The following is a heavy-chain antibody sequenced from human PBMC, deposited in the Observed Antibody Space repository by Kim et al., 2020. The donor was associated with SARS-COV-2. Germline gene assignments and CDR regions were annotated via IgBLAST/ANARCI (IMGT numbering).Heavy chain of an antibody. V-gene: IGHV4-59*13. CDR3: ARAPYTSGWYGAFDY. D-gene: IGHD6-19*01. CDR2: ISYSENT. CDR1: SGSISSYY. Sequence: SQTLSLTCTVSSGSISSYYWSWIRQPPGKGLEWIGYISYSENTNYNPSLKSRVTISVDTSKNQFSLKLSSVTAADTAVYYCARAPYTSGWYGAFDYLGQG. J-gene: IGHJ4*02.